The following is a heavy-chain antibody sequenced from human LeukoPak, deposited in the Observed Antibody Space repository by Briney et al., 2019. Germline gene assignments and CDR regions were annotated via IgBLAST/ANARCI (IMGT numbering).Heavy chain of an antibody. CDR2: ISGSGGST. J-gene: IGHJ4*02. D-gene: IGHD5-18*01. Sequence: PGGSLRLSCAAYGFTFSSYAMSWVRQAPGKGLEWVSAISGSGGSTYYADSGKGRFTISRDNSKNTLYLQMNSLRAEDPAVYYCAKDEDPYNVDTSFDYWGQGTLVTVSS. CDR1: GFTFSSYA. V-gene: IGHV3-23*01. CDR3: AKDEDPYNVDTSFDY.